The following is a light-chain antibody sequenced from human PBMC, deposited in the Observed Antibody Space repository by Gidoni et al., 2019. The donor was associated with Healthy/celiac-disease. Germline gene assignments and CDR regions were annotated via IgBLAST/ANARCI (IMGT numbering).Light chain of an antibody. V-gene: IGKV1-39*01. CDR1: QSISSY. CDR2: AAS. J-gene: IGKJ2*01. Sequence: DIKMTQSPSSLSASVGDRVTITHRASQSISSYLHWYQQKPGKAPKLLIYAASSLQSGVPSRFSGSGSGTDFTLTISSLQPEDFATYYCQQSYSTPPTFGQGTKLEIK. CDR3: QQSYSTPPT.